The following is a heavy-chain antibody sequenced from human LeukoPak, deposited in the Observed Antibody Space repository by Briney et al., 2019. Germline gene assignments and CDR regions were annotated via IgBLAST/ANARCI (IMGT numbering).Heavy chain of an antibody. CDR2: IYYSGST. D-gene: IGHD3-22*01. Sequence: PETLSLTCTVSGGSISSYYWSWIRQPPGKGLEWIGYIYYSGSTNYKPSLKSRVTISVDTSKNQFSLKLSSVTAADTAVYYCAREGYYYDSSGYYDPWGQGTLVTVSS. J-gene: IGHJ5*02. CDR3: AREGYYYDSSGYYDP. V-gene: IGHV4-59*01. CDR1: GGSISSYY.